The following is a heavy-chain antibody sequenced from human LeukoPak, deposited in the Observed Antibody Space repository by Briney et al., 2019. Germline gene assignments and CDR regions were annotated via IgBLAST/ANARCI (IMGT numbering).Heavy chain of an antibody. V-gene: IGHV4-34*01. J-gene: IGHJ5*02. CDR2: INHSGST. Sequence: SETLSLTCAVHGGSFSGYYWSWIRQPPGNGLEWIGQINHSGSTNYNPSLKSLVTISVDTSKNLFSLKLSSVTASHTPVYYFPREEEKQWLAVNWIDLWGQGPLVTVSS. D-gene: IGHD6-19*01. CDR1: GGSFSGYY. CDR3: PREEEKQWLAVNWIDL.